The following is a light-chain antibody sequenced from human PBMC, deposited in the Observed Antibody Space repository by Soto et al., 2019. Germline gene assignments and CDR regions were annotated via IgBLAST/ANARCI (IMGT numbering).Light chain of an antibody. Sequence: DIQMTQSPSSLSASLGDRVTITCRASQGIGVYLAWVQQKPGNAPKLLIYAASTLQSEVPSRFSGSGAGTDFTLTVSSLQPDDVATYYCQKYNSAPLTFGGGTRVEIK. CDR3: QKYNSAPLT. CDR1: QGIGVY. J-gene: IGKJ4*01. V-gene: IGKV1-27*01. CDR2: AAS.